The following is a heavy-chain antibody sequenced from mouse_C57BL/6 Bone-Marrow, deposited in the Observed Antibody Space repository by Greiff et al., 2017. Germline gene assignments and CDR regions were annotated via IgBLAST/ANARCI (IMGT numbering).Heavy chain of an antibody. CDR2: IDPETGGT. J-gene: IGHJ1*03. V-gene: IGHV1-15*01. CDR3: TRVGYWYFDV. CDR1: GYTFTDYE. Sequence: VQLQQSGAELVRPGASVTLSCKASGYTFTDYEMHWVKQTPVHGLEWIGAIDPETGGTAYNQTFKGKAILTADKSSSTAYMELRSLTSEESAVYYCTRVGYWYFDVGGTGTTVTVSS.